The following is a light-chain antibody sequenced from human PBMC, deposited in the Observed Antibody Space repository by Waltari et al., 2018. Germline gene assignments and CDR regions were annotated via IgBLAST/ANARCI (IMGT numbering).Light chain of an antibody. V-gene: IGKV1-27*01. CDR2: GVS. J-gene: IGKJ1*01. Sequence: DTQMTQSPSSLSASVGDRVTITCRASQDISNSLAWFQQKPGKIPNLLIYGVSTLQSGVPSRFSGSGSGTDFTLTISSLQPEDVATYYCQKYNTARRTFGQGTKVEI. CDR1: QDISNS. CDR3: QKYNTARRT.